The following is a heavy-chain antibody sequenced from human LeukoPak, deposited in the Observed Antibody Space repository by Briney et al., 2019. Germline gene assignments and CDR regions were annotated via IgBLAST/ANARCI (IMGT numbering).Heavy chain of an antibody. CDR1: GGSISDYY. CDR2: IHSRGTT. Sequence: SETLSLTCAVSGGSISDYYGSWIRQPAGKGLEWIGRIHSRGTTNYNPSLKSRVTMSVDTSRNQFSLKLSSVTAADTAVYYCAREGVVVVVVPNAHNWFDRWGQGTLVTVSS. J-gene: IGHJ5*02. V-gene: IGHV4-4*07. CDR3: AREGVVVVVVPNAHNWFDR. D-gene: IGHD2-21*01.